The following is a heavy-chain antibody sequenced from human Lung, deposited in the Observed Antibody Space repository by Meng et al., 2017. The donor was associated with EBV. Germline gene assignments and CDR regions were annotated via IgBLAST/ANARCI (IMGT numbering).Heavy chain of an antibody. CDR1: GYIFNNYG. D-gene: IGHD1-14*01. CDR3: ARDLPGGTKGTWLDL. V-gene: IGHV1-18*01. CDR2: ISAYNGNT. J-gene: IGHJ5*02. Sequence: QVKLVQSGGEVKKPGASVKFSCKAHGYIFNNYGVSWVRQAPGQGPEWMGWISAYNGNTNYAQNFQGRFTMTTDTSTSTAYMELRSLRSDDTAVYYCARDLPGGTKGTWLDLWGQGTLVTVSS.